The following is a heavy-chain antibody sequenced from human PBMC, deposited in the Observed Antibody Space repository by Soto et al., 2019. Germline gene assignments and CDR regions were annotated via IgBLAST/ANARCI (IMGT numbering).Heavy chain of an antibody. CDR1: GGSISSGCYN. J-gene: IGHJ4*02. CDR2: IFHRGSA. CDR3: ARRTITFGGAPPAIDY. D-gene: IGHD3-16*01. V-gene: IGHV4-31*03. Sequence: SETLSLTCTVSGGSISSGCYNWSWIRQHPGKGLELGWIGYIFHRGSAFYNPSLKSRVTISVDTSKNQFSLKLSSVTAADTAVYYCARRTITFGGAPPAIDYWGQGTLVTVSS.